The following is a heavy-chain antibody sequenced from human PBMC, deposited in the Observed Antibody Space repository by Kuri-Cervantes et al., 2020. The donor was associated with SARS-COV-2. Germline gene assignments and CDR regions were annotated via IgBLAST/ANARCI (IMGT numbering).Heavy chain of an antibody. CDR2: ISGSGGST. Sequence: ETLSLTCAASGFTFSSYAMSWVRQAPGKGLEWVSAISGSGGSTYYADSVKGRFTISRDNSKNTLYLQMNSLRAEDTAVYYCAKDIYQLLPSNAFDIWGQGTMVTVSS. J-gene: IGHJ3*02. D-gene: IGHD2-2*01. CDR3: AKDIYQLLPSNAFDI. V-gene: IGHV3-23*01. CDR1: GFTFSSYA.